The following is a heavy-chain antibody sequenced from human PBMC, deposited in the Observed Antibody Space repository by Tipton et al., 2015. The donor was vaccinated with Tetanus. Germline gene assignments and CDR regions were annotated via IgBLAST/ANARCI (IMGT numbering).Heavy chain of an antibody. J-gene: IGHJ4*02. CDR2: IWYDGSNE. CDR3: ARDHTEPRGTLRYIDWSRGGLDY. CDR1: GFTFSSFI. Sequence: SLRLSCAASGFTFSSFIMHWVRQAPGKGLEWVAVIWYDGSNENYADSVKGRFTISRDNSKNTLYLQMNSLRGEDTAVYYCARDHTEPRGTLRYIDWSRGGLDYWGQGTLVTVSS. D-gene: IGHD3-9*01. V-gene: IGHV3-33*01.